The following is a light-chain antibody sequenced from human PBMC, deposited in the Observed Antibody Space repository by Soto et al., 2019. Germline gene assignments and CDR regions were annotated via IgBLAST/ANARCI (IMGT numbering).Light chain of an antibody. CDR3: CSYAGSRNVV. Sequence: LTLLASVSVSPGHSITVSCTRTSGDFRSHNLVSWYQHHPDKAPKLVISEDTQRPSGVSDRFSGSRSGNTASLTISGLQAEDEADYYCCSYAGSRNVVFGGGTKVTVL. J-gene: IGLJ2*01. V-gene: IGLV2-23*01. CDR1: SGDFRSHNL. CDR2: EDT.